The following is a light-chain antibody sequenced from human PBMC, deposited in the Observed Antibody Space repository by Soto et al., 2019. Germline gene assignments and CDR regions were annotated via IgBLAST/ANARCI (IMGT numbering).Light chain of an antibody. Sequence: QPVLAQTPSASGTPGQTVTISCSGSISNIRGNYVYWYQQLPGTAPKLLIYRTTQRPTGVPGRFSGSKSGTSASLVISGLRSDDEGDYFCATWDDNLSTPLFGGGTKLTVL. CDR1: ISNIRGNY. CDR2: RTT. J-gene: IGLJ3*02. V-gene: IGLV1-47*01. CDR3: ATWDDNLSTPL.